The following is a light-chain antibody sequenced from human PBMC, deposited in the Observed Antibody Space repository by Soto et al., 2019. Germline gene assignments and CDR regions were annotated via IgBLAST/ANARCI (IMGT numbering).Light chain of an antibody. CDR3: QQRSNWVS. V-gene: IGKV3-11*01. Sequence: EIVLTQSPATLTLSPGERATLSCRASRSVTKYLSWYQQKPGQAPRLLIYDATNRATGVPVRFSGSVYGTDFSLTISSLEPEDFAVYYCQQRSNWVSFGQWTRLEIK. J-gene: IGKJ5*01. CDR2: DAT. CDR1: RSVTKY.